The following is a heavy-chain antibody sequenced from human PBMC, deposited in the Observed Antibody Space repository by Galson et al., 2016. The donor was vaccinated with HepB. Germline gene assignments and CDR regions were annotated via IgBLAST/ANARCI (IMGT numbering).Heavy chain of an antibody. V-gene: IGHV3-48*01. CDR1: GFTFSSYS. J-gene: IGHJ3*02. CDR3: ARRGSDAFDI. Sequence: SLRLSCAASGFTFSSYSMNWFRQAPGKGLEWVSYIRSSSGTIYYADSVKGRFTISRDNAKNSLFLQMNSLRAEDTAVYYCARRGSDAFDIWGQGTMVTVSS. CDR2: IRSSSGTI.